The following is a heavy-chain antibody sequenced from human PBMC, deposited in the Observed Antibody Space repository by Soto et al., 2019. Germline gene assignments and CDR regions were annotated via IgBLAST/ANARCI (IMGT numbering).Heavy chain of an antibody. CDR3: GKGPYGGAYPTPPPPLNPPCY. CDR1: GFTFSSYG. J-gene: IGHJ4*02. V-gene: IGHV3-30*18. D-gene: IGHD3-16*02. CDR2: ISYDGTNK. Sequence: GGSLRLSCAASGFTFSSYGMHWVRQAPGKGLEWVTVISYDGTNKYYADSVKGRFTISRDNSRNTLYLQMNSLRAEDTAVYYWGKGPYGGAYPTPPPPLNPPCYWGRGTLVTVSS.